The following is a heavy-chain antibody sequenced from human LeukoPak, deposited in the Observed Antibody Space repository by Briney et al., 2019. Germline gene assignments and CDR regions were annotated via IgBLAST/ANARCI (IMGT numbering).Heavy chain of an antibody. CDR2: IWYDGTKK. CDR3: ARGPRTYYYDSSGYYPDY. Sequence: QPLGSLRLSCAASGFTFSSYGMHWVRQAPGKGLEWVPVIWYDGTKKYYADSVKGRFTTSRGNSKNTLYLQMNSLRAEDTAVYYCARGPRTYYYDSSGYYPDYWGQGTQVTVSS. J-gene: IGHJ4*02. D-gene: IGHD3-22*01. V-gene: IGHV3-33*01. CDR1: GFTFSSYG.